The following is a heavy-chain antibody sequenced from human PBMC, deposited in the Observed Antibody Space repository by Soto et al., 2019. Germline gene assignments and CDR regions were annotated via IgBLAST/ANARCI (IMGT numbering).Heavy chain of an antibody. D-gene: IGHD6-13*01. V-gene: IGHV4-59*01. Sequence: SETLSLTCAVSGDSISSYYCMWIRQPPGKGLEWIGYIYYSGSTNYNPSLKSRVTISVDTSKNQFSLKLSSVTAADTAVYYCARVSRAAGTGYYYYGMDVWGQGTTVTVSS. CDR3: ARVSRAAGTGYYYYGMDV. J-gene: IGHJ6*02. CDR1: GDSISSYY. CDR2: IYYSGST.